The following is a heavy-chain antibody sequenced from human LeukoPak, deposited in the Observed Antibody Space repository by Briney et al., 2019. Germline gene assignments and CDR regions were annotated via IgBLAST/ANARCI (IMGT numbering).Heavy chain of an antibody. J-gene: IGHJ6*03. Sequence: PSETLSLTCGVYRGSLSGYDWGWIRQPPGKGLEWIGEINHSGSTNYNPSLKSRGTISGDTSRNQFSLKLSSVTAADTAVYYCARLMVRGIIKRPYYYYYMDVWGKGTTVTISS. CDR3: ARLMVRGIIKRPYYYYYMDV. CDR1: RGSLSGYD. V-gene: IGHV4-34*01. D-gene: IGHD3-10*01. CDR2: INHSGST.